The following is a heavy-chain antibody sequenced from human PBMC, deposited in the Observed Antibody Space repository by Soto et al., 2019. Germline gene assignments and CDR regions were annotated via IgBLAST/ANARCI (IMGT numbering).Heavy chain of an antibody. CDR3: ARGSCGEYDY. J-gene: IGHJ4*02. CDR1: GFTFKNYA. Sequence: GGSLRLSCTASGFTFKNYAMSWVCQGPGKGLEWVSAITDTGGITFYADSVKGRFTISRDNSRNTLYLQMNSLRAEDTAIYFCARGSCGEYDYWGQGTPVTVSS. D-gene: IGHD4-17*01. CDR2: ITDTGGIT. V-gene: IGHV3-23*01.